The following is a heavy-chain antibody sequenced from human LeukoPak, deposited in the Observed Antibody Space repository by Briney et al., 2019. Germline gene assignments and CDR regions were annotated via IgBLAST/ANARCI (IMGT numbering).Heavy chain of an antibody. D-gene: IGHD3-22*01. J-gene: IGHJ4*02. Sequence: GGSLRLSCAASGFTFSSYSMNWVRQAPGKGLEWVSSISSSSSYIYYADSVKGRFTISRDNAKNSLYLQMNSLRAEDTAVYYCARDYYDSSGYYSGDYWGQGTLVTVTS. CDR3: ARDYYDSSGYYSGDY. CDR2: ISSSSSYI. V-gene: IGHV3-21*01. CDR1: GFTFSSYS.